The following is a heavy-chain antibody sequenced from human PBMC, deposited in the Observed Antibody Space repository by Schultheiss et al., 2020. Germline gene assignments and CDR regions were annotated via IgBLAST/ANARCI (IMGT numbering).Heavy chain of an antibody. D-gene: IGHD6-19*01. CDR2: IYYSGST. V-gene: IGHV4-59*12. Sequence: SQTLSLTCTVSGGSISSYYWSWIRQPPGKGLEWIGYIYYSGSTNYNPSLKSRVTISVDTSKNQFSLKLSSVTAADTAVYYCARGAVAGTTFDCWGQGTLVTVSS. CDR3: ARGAVAGTTFDC. CDR1: GGSISSYY. J-gene: IGHJ4*02.